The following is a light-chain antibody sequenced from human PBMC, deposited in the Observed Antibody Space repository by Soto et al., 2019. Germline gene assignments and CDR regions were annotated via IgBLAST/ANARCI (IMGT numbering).Light chain of an antibody. Sequence: VLRQSPGTVSLSPGERATLSCRASQSVSSSYLAWYQQKPGQAPRLLIYGASSRATGIPDRFSGSGSGTDFTLTISRLEPEDFAVYYCQQYGSSPLTFGGGTNV. V-gene: IGKV3-20*01. J-gene: IGKJ4*01. CDR1: QSVSSSY. CDR3: QQYGSSPLT. CDR2: GAS.